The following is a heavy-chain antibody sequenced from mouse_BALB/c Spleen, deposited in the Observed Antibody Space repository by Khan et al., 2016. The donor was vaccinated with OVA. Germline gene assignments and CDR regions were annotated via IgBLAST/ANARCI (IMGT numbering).Heavy chain of an antibody. D-gene: IGHD1-1*01. Sequence: EVKVEESGGDLVKPGGSLKLSCAASGFTFSTYGMSWVRQTPDKRLEWVATVSTGGSYTYYPDSVKGQFTISRDNAKNTLYLQMSSLKSEDTAMFSCARLAYYYDSEGFAYWGQGTLVTVSA. CDR1: GFTFSTYG. CDR2: VSTGGSYT. J-gene: IGHJ3*01. V-gene: IGHV5-6*02. CDR3: ARLAYYYDSEGFAY.